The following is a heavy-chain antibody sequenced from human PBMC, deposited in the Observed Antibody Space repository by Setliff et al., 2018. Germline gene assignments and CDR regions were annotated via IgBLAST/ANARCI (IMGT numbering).Heavy chain of an antibody. CDR1: DGSISTYY. V-gene: IGHV4-4*08. CDR3: ARGLNSESWTFRY. CDR2: YRGGIT. Sequence: SETLSLTCTVSDGSISTYYWSWIRQPPGKGLEWLGYYRGGITNYSPSLRSRVTMSADRSRNQFSLNLNSVTAADTAIYYCARGLNSESWTFRYWSQGILVTVSS. D-gene: IGHD1-26*01. J-gene: IGHJ4*02.